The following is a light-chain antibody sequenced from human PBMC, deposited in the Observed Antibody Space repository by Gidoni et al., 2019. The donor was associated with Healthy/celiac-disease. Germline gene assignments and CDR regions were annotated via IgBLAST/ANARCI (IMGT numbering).Light chain of an antibody. CDR1: QSVSSY. CDR2: DAS. J-gene: IGKJ5*01. CDR3: QQRSNWPFLA. V-gene: IGKV3-11*01. Sequence: EIVLTQSPATLSLSPGESATLSCRASQSVSSYLAWYQQKPGQDPRLLIYDASNRATGIPARFSGSGSGTDFTLTISSLEPEDFAVYYCQQRSNWPFLAFGQGTRLEIK.